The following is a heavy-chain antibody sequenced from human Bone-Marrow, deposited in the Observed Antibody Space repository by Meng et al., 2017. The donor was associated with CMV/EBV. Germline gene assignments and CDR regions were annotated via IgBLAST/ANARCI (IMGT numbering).Heavy chain of an antibody. CDR3: ARDYLVVVPAAVYYYYYGMDV. J-gene: IGHJ6*02. CDR1: GFTFSSYA. CDR2: ISYDGSNK. Sequence: GGSLRLSCAASGFTFSSYAMHWVRQAPGKGLEWVAVISYDGSNKYYADSVKGRFTISRDNSKNTLYLQMNSLRAEDTAVYYCARDYLVVVPAAVYYYYYGMDVWGQGTMVTVSS. V-gene: IGHV3-30*04. D-gene: IGHD2-2*01.